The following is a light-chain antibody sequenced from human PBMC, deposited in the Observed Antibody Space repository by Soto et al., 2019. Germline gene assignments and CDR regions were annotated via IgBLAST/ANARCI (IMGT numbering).Light chain of an antibody. V-gene: IGLV2-14*01. CDR2: DVS. J-gene: IGLJ2*01. CDR1: SSDVGGYNY. CDR3: SSYTSTNTLGHVV. Sequence: QSALTQPASVSGSPGQSITISCTGTSSDVGGYNYVSWYQQHPGKAPKLMIYDVSNRPSGVSNRFSGSKSGNTASLTIAGLQAEDEADYYCSSYTSTNTLGHVVFGGGTKVTVL.